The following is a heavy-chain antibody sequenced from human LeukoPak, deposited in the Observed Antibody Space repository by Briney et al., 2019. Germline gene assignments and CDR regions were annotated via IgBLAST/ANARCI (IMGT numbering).Heavy chain of an antibody. CDR2: ISSSGSTI. CDR3: ARSPYYDSSGDAFDI. Sequence: PGGSLRLSCAASGFTFSSYEMNWVRQAPGKGLERVSYISSSGSTIYYADSVKGRFTISRDNAKNSLYLQMNSLRAEDTALYYCARSPYYDSSGDAFDIWGQGTMVTVSS. CDR1: GFTFSSYE. V-gene: IGHV3-48*03. D-gene: IGHD3-22*01. J-gene: IGHJ3*02.